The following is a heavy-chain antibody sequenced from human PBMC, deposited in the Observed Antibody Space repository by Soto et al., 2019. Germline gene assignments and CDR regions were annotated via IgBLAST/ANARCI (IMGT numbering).Heavy chain of an antibody. J-gene: IGHJ4*02. D-gene: IGHD6-19*01. CDR3: AKDEYSSGWYAY. Sequence: SLRLSCAASGFTFSSYGMHWVRQAPGKGLEWVAVISYDGSNKYYADSVKGRFTISRDNSKNTLYLQMNSLRAEDTAVYYCAKDEYSSGWYAYWGQGTLVTVSS. V-gene: IGHV3-30*18. CDR2: ISYDGSNK. CDR1: GFTFSSYG.